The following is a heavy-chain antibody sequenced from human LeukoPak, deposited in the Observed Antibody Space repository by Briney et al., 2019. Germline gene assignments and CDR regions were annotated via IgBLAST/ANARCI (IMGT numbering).Heavy chain of an antibody. Sequence: KPGASVKVSCKASGYTFTSYYMHWVRQAPGQGLEWMGIINPSGGSTSYAQKFQGRVTITTDESTSTAYMELSSLRPKDTAVYYCASGGGSGWTNYYYYYMDVWGKGTTVTVSS. V-gene: IGHV1-46*01. J-gene: IGHJ6*03. CDR1: GYTFTSYY. CDR2: INPSGGST. CDR3: ASGGGSGWTNYYYYYMDV. D-gene: IGHD6-19*01.